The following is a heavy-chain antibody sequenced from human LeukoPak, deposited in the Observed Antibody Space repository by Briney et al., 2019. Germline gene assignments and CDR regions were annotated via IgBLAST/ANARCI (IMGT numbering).Heavy chain of an antibody. Sequence: GGSLRLSCAASGFTVSGNYMSWVRQAPGKGLEWVSLLYSGGSTYYSDSVKGRFSISRDNSKNTLYLQMNSLRAEDTAVYYCASRDKGYYYGMDVWGQGTTVTVSS. CDR1: GFTVSGNY. V-gene: IGHV3-66*01. CDR2: LYSGGST. J-gene: IGHJ6*02. D-gene: IGHD5-24*01. CDR3: ASRDKGYYYGMDV.